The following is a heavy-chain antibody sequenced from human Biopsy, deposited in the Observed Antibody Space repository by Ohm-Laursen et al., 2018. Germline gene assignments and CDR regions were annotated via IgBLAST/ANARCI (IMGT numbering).Heavy chain of an antibody. D-gene: IGHD4-17*01. Sequence: GSLRLSCAASGFTLSSCAMTWFRQAPGKGLEWVSTISGNSDIIYDTDSVKGRFTISRDNSKNTLYLQMNSLRADDTAVYYCALAAAQTVTHFDYWGQGTLVTVSS. CDR2: ISGNSDII. CDR3: ALAAAQTVTHFDY. J-gene: IGHJ4*02. CDR1: GFTLSSCA. V-gene: IGHV3-23*01.